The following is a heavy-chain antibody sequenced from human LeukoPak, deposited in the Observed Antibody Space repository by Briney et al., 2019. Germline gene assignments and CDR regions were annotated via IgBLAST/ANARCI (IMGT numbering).Heavy chain of an antibody. CDR3: ASLAAAGNSAY. J-gene: IGHJ4*02. V-gene: IGHV4-31*03. CDR1: GGSISSGGYY. D-gene: IGHD6-13*01. CDR2: IYYSGST. Sequence: PSETLSLTCTVSGGSISSGGYYWSWIRQHPGKGLEWIGYIYYSGSTYYNPSLKGRVTISVDTSKNQFSLKLSSVTAADTAVYYCASLAAAGNSAYWGQGTLVTVSS.